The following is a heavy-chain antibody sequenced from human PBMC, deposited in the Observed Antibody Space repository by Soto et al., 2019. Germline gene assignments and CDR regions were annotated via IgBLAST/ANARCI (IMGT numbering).Heavy chain of an antibody. Sequence: AAVKVSCKASGYTFTSYGISWVRQAPGQGLEWMGWISAYNGNTNYAQKLQGRVTMTTDTSTSTAYMELRSLRSDDTAVYYCARVTPYSGSYYHYYWGQGTLVTVSS. J-gene: IGHJ4*02. V-gene: IGHV1-18*04. D-gene: IGHD1-26*01. CDR3: ARVTPYSGSYYHYY. CDR1: GYTFTSYG. CDR2: ISAYNGNT.